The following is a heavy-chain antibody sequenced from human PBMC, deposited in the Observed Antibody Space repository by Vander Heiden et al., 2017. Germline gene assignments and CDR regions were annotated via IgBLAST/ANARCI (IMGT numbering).Heavy chain of an antibody. CDR3: AREFSSSGYAGVFDI. Sequence: QEQLVESGGGVVQPGRSLRLSCEASGFTLSNYHIHWVRQAPGKGLKWVALISKDETTKTYADSVKGRFSMSRDTSNNMLYLQMSGLTVKDTAVYYCAREFSSSGYAGVFDIWCQGTTVSVSS. CDR2: ISKDETTK. CDR1: GFTLSNYH. D-gene: IGHD3-22*01. V-gene: IGHV3-30-3*01. J-gene: IGHJ3*02.